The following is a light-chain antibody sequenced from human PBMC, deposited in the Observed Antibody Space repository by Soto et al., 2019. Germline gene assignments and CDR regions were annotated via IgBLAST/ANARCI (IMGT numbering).Light chain of an antibody. CDR3: QQYGTSPRT. J-gene: IGKJ1*01. CDR2: GAS. Sequence: ENVLTQSPGTLSLSPGERATLSCRASQSVYSKYLAWYQQKPGQAPRLLIYGASSRATGVPDRFSGSGSGTDFTLTISRLETEDFAVYYCQQYGTSPRTFGQGTKVEVK. V-gene: IGKV3-20*01. CDR1: QSVYSKY.